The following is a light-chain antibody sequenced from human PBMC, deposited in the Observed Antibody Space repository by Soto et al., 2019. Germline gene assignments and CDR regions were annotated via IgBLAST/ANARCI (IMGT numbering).Light chain of an antibody. CDR1: QSVLYSSNNKNY. CDR3: QQYYSTPDT. V-gene: IGKV4-1*01. Sequence: DIVMTQSPDSLAVSLGERATINCKSSQSVLYSSNNKNYLAWYQQKPGQPPKLLIYWASTRESGVPARFSGSGSGTDFTLTISSLQAEDVPVYYCQQYYSTPDTFGQGTKLEIK. CDR2: WAS. J-gene: IGKJ2*01.